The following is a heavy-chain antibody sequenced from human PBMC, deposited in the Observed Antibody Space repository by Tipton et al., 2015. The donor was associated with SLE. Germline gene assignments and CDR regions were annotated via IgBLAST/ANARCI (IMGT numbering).Heavy chain of an antibody. V-gene: IGHV3-23*01. Sequence: GSLRLSCEASGFPFSYYGINWVRQAPGKGLEWVSTISAGGTNTHYADSVKGRFTISRDNAKNTLSLQMDSLRAEDTAIYYCAKDTTLFDYWGQGTLVTVSS. D-gene: IGHD3-10*02. J-gene: IGHJ4*02. CDR1: GFPFSYYG. CDR2: ISAGGTNT. CDR3: AKDTTLFDY.